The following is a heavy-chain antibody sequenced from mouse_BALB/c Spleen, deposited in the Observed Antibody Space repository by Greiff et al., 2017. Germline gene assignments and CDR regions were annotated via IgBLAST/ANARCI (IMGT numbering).Heavy chain of an antibody. CDR1: GFTFSDYY. CDR2: ISDGGSYT. CDR3: ARDGETGTSWFAY. Sequence: EVQRVESGGGLVKPGGSLKLSCAASGFTFSDYYMYWVRQTPEKRLEWVATISDGGSYTYYPDSVKGRFTISRDNAKNNLYLQMSSLKSEDTAMYYCARDGETGTSWFAYWGQGTLVTVSA. J-gene: IGHJ3*01. D-gene: IGHD4-1*01. V-gene: IGHV5-4*02.